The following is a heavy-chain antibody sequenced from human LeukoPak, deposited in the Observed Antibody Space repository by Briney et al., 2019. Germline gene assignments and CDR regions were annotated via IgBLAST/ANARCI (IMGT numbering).Heavy chain of an antibody. CDR1: GFTFDDYA. Sequence: PGGSLRLSCAASGFTFDDYAMHWVRQAPGKGLEWVAIIWFDGSKKYYADSVKGRFTISKDNSKNTLYLQMNSLRAEDTAVYYCAKEGGDILTGYYKRYFDYWGQGTLVTVSS. CDR2: IWFDGSKK. V-gene: IGHV3-33*06. CDR3: AKEGGDILTGYYKRYFDY. D-gene: IGHD3-9*01. J-gene: IGHJ4*02.